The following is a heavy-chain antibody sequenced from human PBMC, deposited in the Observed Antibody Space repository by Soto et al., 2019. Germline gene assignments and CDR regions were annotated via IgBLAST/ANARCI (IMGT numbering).Heavy chain of an antibody. CDR3: ARNMGTALYYYGMDV. V-gene: IGHV4-59*01. D-gene: IGHD5-18*01. Sequence: QVQLQESGPGLVKPSETLSLTCTVSGGSISSYYWSWIRQPPGKGLEWIGYIYYSGSTNYNPYLKSRVTISVDTSKNQFSLKLSSVTAADTAVYYCARNMGTALYYYGMDVWGQGTTVTVSS. CDR2: IYYSGST. J-gene: IGHJ6*02. CDR1: GGSISSYY.